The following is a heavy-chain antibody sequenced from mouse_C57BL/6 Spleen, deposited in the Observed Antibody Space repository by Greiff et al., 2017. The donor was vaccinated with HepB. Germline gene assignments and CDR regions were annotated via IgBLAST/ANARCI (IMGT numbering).Heavy chain of an antibody. CDR2: INYDGSST. Sequence: EVMLVESEGGLVQPGSSMKLSCTASGFTFSDYYMAWVRQVPEKGLEWVANINYDGSSTYYLDSLKSRFIISRDNAKNILYLQMSSLKSEDTATYYCARVGYDGSSYAMDYWGQGTSVTVSS. CDR1: GFTFSDYY. D-gene: IGHD1-1*01. V-gene: IGHV5-16*01. J-gene: IGHJ4*01. CDR3: ARVGYDGSSYAMDY.